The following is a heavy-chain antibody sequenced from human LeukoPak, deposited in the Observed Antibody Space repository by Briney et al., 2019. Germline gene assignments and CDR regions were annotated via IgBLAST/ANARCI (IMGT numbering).Heavy chain of an antibody. CDR3: AKDQYYYDSSGYFDY. D-gene: IGHD3-22*01. Sequence: GGSLRLSCAASGLTFSSYAMSWVRQAPGKGLEWVSAISGSGGSTYYANSVKGRFTISRDNSKNTLYLQMNSLRAEDTAVYYCAKDQYYYDSSGYFDYWGQGTLVTVSS. J-gene: IGHJ4*02. CDR2: ISGSGGST. V-gene: IGHV3-23*01. CDR1: GLTFSSYA.